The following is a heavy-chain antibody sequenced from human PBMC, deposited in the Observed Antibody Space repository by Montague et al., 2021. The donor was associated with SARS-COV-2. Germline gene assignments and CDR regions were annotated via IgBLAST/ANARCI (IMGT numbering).Heavy chain of an antibody. CDR1: GDSVSSNSAA. V-gene: IGHV6-1*01. Sequence: CAISGDSVSSNSAAWNWIRQSPSRGLEFLGRTYCRSKWYNDYAXXXKXXXTINPDTSKNQFSLQLNTVTAEDTAVYYCARELRRIIMIVDIRGFDYWGQGTLVTVPS. CDR2: TYCRSKWYN. D-gene: IGHD3-22*01. CDR3: ARELRRIIMIVDIRGFDY. J-gene: IGHJ4*02.